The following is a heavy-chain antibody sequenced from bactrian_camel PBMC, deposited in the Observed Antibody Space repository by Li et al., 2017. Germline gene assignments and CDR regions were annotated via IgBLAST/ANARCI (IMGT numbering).Heavy chain of an antibody. CDR2: VVGDGTT. V-gene: IGHV3S55*01. J-gene: IGHJ4*01. Sequence: HVQLVESGGGSVQAGGSLRLTCAASGYIYGNYCMGWFRQAPGKEREGVASVVGDGTTVYDDSVKGRFTISQDNIKAPLYLQMDNLKPEDSGMYYCAAKNRNCWQATASEFNYWGQGTQVTVS. D-gene: IGHD7*01. CDR3: AAKNRNCWQATASEFNY. CDR1: GYIYGNYC.